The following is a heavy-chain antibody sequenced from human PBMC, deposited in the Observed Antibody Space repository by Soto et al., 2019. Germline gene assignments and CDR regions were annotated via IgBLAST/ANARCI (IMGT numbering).Heavy chain of an antibody. J-gene: IGHJ3*02. CDR1: GFTFSGSA. CDR2: IRSKANSYAT. D-gene: IGHD3-22*01. CDR3: TRGYLYDSSGYYNDAFDI. V-gene: IGHV3-73*02. Sequence: EVQLVESGGGLVQPGGSLKLSCAASGFTFSGSAMHWVRQASGKGLEWVGRIRSKANSYATAYAASVKGRFTISRDDSKNTAYLQMNSLKTEDTAVYYCTRGYLYDSSGYYNDAFDIWGQGTMVTVSS.